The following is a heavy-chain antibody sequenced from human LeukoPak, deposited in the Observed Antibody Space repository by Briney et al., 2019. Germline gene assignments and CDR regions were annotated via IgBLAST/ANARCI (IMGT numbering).Heavy chain of an antibody. J-gene: IGHJ4*02. V-gene: IGHV1-2*02. CDR2: INPNSGGT. CDR1: GYTFTGYY. CDR3: AALVDYYDSSGYYVDY. D-gene: IGHD3-22*01. Sequence: EASVKVSCKASGYTFTGYYMHWVRQAPGQGLEWMGWINPNSGGTNYAQKFQGRVTMTRDTSISTAYMELSSLRSEDTAVYYCAALVDYYDSSGYYVDYWGQGTLVTVSS.